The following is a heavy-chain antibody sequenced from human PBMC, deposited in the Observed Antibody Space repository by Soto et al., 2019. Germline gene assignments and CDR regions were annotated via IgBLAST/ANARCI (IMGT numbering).Heavy chain of an antibody. V-gene: IGHV4-34*01. Sequence: SETLSLTCAVYGGSFSGYYWSWIRQPPGKGLEWIGEINHSGSTNYNPSLKSRVTISVDTSKNQFSLKLCSVTAADTAVYYCARGRLIVVVPAARNWLAPSGQGTPVTVSS. J-gene: IGHJ5*02. CDR1: GGSFSGYY. CDR3: ARGRLIVVVPAARNWLAP. CDR2: INHSGST. D-gene: IGHD2-2*01.